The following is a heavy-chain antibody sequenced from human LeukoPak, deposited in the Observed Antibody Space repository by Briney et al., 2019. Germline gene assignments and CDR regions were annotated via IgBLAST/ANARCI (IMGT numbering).Heavy chain of an antibody. CDR1: GLTFSSYE. CDR2: ITTSGNII. D-gene: IGHD6-13*01. V-gene: IGHV3-48*03. CDR3: ARLKGSSWYYFDY. J-gene: IGHJ4*02. Sequence: GGALRLSCVASGLTFSSYERKWVGEARGKGGERISYITTSGNIIFYADSVRGRFTISRDNAKNSLYLQMNSLRADDTAVYCCARLKGSSWYYFDYWGQGTLVTVSA.